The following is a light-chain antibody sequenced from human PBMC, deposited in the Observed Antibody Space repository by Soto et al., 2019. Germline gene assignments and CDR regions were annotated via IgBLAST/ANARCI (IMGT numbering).Light chain of an antibody. CDR3: QQYNTYPLT. J-gene: IGKJ4*01. CDR1: QSISTW. V-gene: IGKV1-5*03. Sequence: DMQMTQSPSTLSASVGDRVTITCRASQSISTWLAWYQQKAGKAPKLLIYKASSLEGGVPSRFSGSGSGTEFNITISSLQPDDFATYYCQQYNTYPLTFGGGTKVDIK. CDR2: KAS.